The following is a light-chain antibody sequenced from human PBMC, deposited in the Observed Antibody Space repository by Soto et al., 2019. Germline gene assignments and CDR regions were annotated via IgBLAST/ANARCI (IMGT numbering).Light chain of an antibody. CDR3: QQYGSSPET. J-gene: IGKJ2*01. CDR2: GAS. V-gene: IGKV3-20*01. Sequence: EIVLTQSPGTLSLSPGERATLSCRASQSVSSSYLAWYQQKPGQAPRLLIYGASSRATGIPDRFSGSGSGTDFTLTISSVEPEDFAVYYCQQYGSSPETFGQGTKLEIK. CDR1: QSVSSSY.